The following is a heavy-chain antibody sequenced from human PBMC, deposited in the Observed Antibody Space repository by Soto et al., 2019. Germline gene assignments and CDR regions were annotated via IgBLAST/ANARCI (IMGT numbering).Heavy chain of an antibody. CDR1: GGSISSFAYY. J-gene: IGHJ5*02. CDR3: ARRERYYGSPGWFDP. D-gene: IGHD3-10*01. CDR2: VYYNENT. V-gene: IGHV4-39*01. Sequence: SETLSLTCTVSGGSISSFAYYWGWIRQPPGKGLEWIGTVYYNENTYYNPSLKSRVTISVDTAKNQISLNLRSVTAADTAIYFCARRERYYGSPGWFDPWGQGTLVTVSS.